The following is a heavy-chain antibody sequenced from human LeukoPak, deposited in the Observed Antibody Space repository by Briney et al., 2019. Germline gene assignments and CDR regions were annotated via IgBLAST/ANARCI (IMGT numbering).Heavy chain of an antibody. V-gene: IGHV4-59*08. Sequence: PSVTLSLTCTVSGGSISSYYWSWIRQPPGKGLEWIGYIYYSGSTNYNPSLKSRVTISVDTSKNQFSLKLSSVTAADTAVYYCARLVDGDHSSGWLHYYYGMDVWGQGTTVTVSS. CDR2: IYYSGST. CDR3: ARLVDGDHSSGWLHYYYGMDV. D-gene: IGHD6-19*01. J-gene: IGHJ6*02. CDR1: GGSISSYY.